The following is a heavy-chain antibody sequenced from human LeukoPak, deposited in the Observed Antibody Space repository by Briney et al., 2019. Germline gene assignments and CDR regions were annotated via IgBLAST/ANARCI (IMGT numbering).Heavy chain of an antibody. CDR1: GYTFTSYA. D-gene: IGHD6-13*01. CDR2: INAGNGNT. Sequence: ASVKVSYKASGYTFTSYAMHWVRQAPGQRLEWMGWINAGNGNTKYSQKFQGRVTITRDTSASTAYMELSSLRSEDTAVYYCASSAAGAEDWFDPWGQGTLVTVSS. CDR3: ASSAAGAEDWFDP. J-gene: IGHJ5*02. V-gene: IGHV1-3*01.